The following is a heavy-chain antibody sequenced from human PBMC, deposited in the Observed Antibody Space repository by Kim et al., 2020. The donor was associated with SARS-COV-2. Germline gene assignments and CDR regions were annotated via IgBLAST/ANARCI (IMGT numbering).Heavy chain of an antibody. D-gene: IGHD3-10*01. Sequence: TYYADSVKGRFTVSRDNFKNTVYLQMNSLRVEDPAVYYCARRGVRKPFDYWGQGTMVTVAS. CDR2: T. V-gene: IGHV3-23*05. CDR3: ARRGVRKPFDY. J-gene: IGHJ4*01.